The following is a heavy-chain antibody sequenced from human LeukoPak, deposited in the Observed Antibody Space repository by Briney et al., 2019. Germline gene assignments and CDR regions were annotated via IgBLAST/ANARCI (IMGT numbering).Heavy chain of an antibody. CDR2: ISGSGGST. Sequence: GGSLRLSCAASGFTFSSYAMSWVRQAPGKGLEWVSAISGSGGSTYYADSVKGRFTISRDNSKNTLYLQMNSLGAEDTAVYYCAKSEHSTDYFDYWGQGTLVTVSS. V-gene: IGHV3-23*01. CDR1: GFTFSSYA. J-gene: IGHJ4*02. CDR3: AKSEHSTDYFDY. D-gene: IGHD6-6*01.